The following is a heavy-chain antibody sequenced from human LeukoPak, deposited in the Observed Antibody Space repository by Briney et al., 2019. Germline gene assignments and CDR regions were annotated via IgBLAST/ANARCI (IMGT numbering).Heavy chain of an antibody. CDR2: IYSGGST. CDR3: ASAFGELLFDY. V-gene: IGHV3-53*01. CDR1: GFTVSSNY. D-gene: IGHD3-10*01. J-gene: IGHJ4*02. Sequence: GGSLRLSCAASGFTVSSNYMSWVRQAPGKGLEWVSVIYSGGSTYYTDSVKGRFTISRDNSKNTLYLQMNSLRAEDTAVYYCASAFGELLFDYWGQGTLVTVSS.